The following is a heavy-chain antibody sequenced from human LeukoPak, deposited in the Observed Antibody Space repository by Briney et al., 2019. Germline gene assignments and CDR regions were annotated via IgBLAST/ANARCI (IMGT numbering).Heavy chain of an antibody. J-gene: IGHJ3*02. CDR3: ARDQSVRLLQTSSTYFKHVFAI. D-gene: IGHD6-13*01. Sequence: ASVKVSCKASGYTFTGYGISWVRQAPGLGLEWMGWISAYNGNTNYAQKVQGRVTMTTDTSTSTAYMELRSLRFDDTAVYYCARDQSVRLLQTSSTYFKHVFAIWGQGSMVTVSS. V-gene: IGHV1-18*01. CDR1: GYTFTGYG. CDR2: ISAYNGNT.